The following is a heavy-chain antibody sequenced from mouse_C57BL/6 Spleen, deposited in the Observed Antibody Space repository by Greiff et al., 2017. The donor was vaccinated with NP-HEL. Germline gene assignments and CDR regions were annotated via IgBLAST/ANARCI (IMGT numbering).Heavy chain of an antibody. D-gene: IGHD2-4*01. CDR2: IYPGSGST. CDR1: GYTFTSYW. CDR3: ARERDYYDYDAYYFDY. Sequence: QVHVKQPGAELVKPGASVKMSCKASGYTFTSYWITWVKQRPGQGLEWIGDIYPGSGSTNYNEKFKSKATLTVDTSSSTAYMQLSSLTSEDSAVYYCARERDYYDYDAYYFDYWGQGTTLTVSS. V-gene: IGHV1-55*01. J-gene: IGHJ2*01.